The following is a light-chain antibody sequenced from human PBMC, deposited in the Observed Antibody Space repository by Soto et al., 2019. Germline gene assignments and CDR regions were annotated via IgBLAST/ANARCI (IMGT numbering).Light chain of an antibody. J-gene: IGKJ4*01. Sequence: DVQMTQSPSSLSASVGDRVTITCQASHAISDYLNWYQYKPGEAPKLLIYDASKLEAGVPSRFSGRGSGTDFTFSISSLQPEDIATYYCQQYDNVPLTFGGGTKVEIK. CDR2: DAS. CDR1: HAISDY. CDR3: QQYDNVPLT. V-gene: IGKV1-33*01.